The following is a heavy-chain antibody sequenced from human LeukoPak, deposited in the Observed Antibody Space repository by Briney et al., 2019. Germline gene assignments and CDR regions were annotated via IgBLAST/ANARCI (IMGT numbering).Heavy chain of an antibody. D-gene: IGHD5-24*01. CDR3: ARGPGMATRKQYFDN. Sequence: GRSLRLSCAASGFTFGDYAMHWVRQGPGKGLEWVASISWDSVGIDYGDSVKGRFTISRDNAKNSLYLQMNSLRAEDTALYYCARGPGMATRKQYFDNWGHGTLVTVSS. V-gene: IGHV3-9*01. CDR1: GFTFGDYA. J-gene: IGHJ4*01. CDR2: ISWDSVGI.